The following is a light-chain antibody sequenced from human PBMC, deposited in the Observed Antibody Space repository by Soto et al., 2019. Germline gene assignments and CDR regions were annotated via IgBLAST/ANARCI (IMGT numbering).Light chain of an antibody. J-gene: IGLJ2*01. V-gene: IGLV4-69*01. Sequence: QLVLTQSPSASASLGASVKLTCTLSSGHSSYAIAWHQQQPEKGPRYLMRLNSDGSHSKGDGIPDRFSGSSSGAERYLTIPSLRSEDEDDYYRQPWGSGIHVVCGGGTKLTVL. CDR1: SGHSSYA. CDR3: QPWGSGIHVV. CDR2: LNSDGSH.